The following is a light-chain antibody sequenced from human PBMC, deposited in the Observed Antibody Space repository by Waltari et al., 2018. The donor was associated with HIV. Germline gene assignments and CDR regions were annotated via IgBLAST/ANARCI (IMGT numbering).Light chain of an antibody. CDR1: RYNIGKDD. Sequence: QSVLTQPPSVSAASGQNVTISCPGTRYNIGKDDVSWYPQVTGTAPKFLIYDKNKRPSGIPDRFSGSKAGTSATLDITGLQTGDEATYYCATWDGSLTSWVFGGGTKLTVL. CDR3: ATWDGSLTSWV. CDR2: DKN. J-gene: IGLJ3*02. V-gene: IGLV1-51*01.